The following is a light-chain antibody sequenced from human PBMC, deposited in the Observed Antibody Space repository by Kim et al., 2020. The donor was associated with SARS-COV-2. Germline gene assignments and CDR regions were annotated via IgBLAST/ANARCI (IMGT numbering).Light chain of an antibody. CDR1: QNVGSN. J-gene: IGKJ4*01. V-gene: IGKV3-15*01. Sequence: FVSPGERVTLSCRASQNVGSNLAWYQQKPGQAPRLLIYGASTRATGIPARSSGSGSGTEFTLTISSLQSEDFAVYYCQQYNEWPLTFGGGTKLEI. CDR2: GAS. CDR3: QQYNEWPLT.